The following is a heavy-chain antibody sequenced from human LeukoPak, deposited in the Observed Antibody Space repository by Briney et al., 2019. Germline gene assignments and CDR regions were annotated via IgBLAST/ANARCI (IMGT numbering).Heavy chain of an antibody. D-gene: IGHD2-2*02. CDR2: IYSGGST. J-gene: IGHJ4*02. Sequence: PGGSLRLSCAASGFTVSSNYMSWVRQAPGKGLEWVSVIYSGGSTYYADSVKGRFTISRDNSKNTLYLQMNSLRAEDTAVYYCARSEYGYCSSTSCYTIDYWGQGTLVTVSS. CDR1: GFTVSSNY. V-gene: IGHV3-66*02. CDR3: ARSEYGYCSSTSCYTIDY.